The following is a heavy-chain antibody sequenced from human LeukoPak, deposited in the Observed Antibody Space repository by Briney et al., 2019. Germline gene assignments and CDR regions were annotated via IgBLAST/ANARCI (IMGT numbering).Heavy chain of an antibody. CDR3: AREPDSSSSDYFDY. Sequence: GGSLRLSCAASGFTFSNYEMIWVRQASGKGLEWVSYISGGGETRYYADSVRGRFTISRDNAKNSVYMQVNSLRAEDTAVYYCAREPDSSSSDYFDYWGQGTLVTVSS. CDR2: ISGGGETR. CDR1: GFTFSNYE. V-gene: IGHV3-48*03. J-gene: IGHJ4*02. D-gene: IGHD6-6*01.